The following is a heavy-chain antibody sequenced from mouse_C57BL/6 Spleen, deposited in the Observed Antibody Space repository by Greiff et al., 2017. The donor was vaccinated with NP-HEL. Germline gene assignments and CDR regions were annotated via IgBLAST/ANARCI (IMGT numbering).Heavy chain of an antibody. J-gene: IGHJ2*01. CDR1: GYTFTSYW. CDR2: LNPSSGYT. D-gene: IGHD3-3*01. V-gene: IGHV1-7*01. CDR3: AKWGWGGDY. Sequence: LVESGAELAKPGASVKLSCKASGYTFTSYWMHWVKQRPGQGLEWIGYLNPSSGYTKYNQQFKDKATLTADKSSSTADMQLISLTYEDSAVYYCAKWGWGGDYWGQGTTLTVSS.